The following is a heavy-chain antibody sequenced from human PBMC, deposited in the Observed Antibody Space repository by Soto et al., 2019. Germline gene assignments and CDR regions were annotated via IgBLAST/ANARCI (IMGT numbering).Heavy chain of an antibody. CDR3: APHVSCSGGSCQYDAFAI. Sequence: EVQVLESGGGLVQPGGSLRLSCEGSGFTVSSHAMTWIRQAPGKGPEWVSTVTADGGTYYADSVKGRFAMSRDTSENTLYLQINSLGAEDTAAYYCAPHVSCSGGSCQYDAFAIRGQGTMVTVSS. D-gene: IGHD2-15*01. V-gene: IGHV3-23*01. J-gene: IGHJ3*02. CDR2: VTADGGT. CDR1: GFTVSSHA.